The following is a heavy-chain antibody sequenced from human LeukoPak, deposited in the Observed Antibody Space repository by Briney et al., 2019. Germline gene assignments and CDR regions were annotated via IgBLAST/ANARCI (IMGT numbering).Heavy chain of an antibody. CDR1: GFTFSSYS. J-gene: IGHJ5*02. V-gene: IGHV3-48*01. Sequence: GGSLRLSCAASGFTFSSYSMNWVRQAPGKGLEWVSYISSSSSTIYYADSVKGRFTISRDNSKNTLYLQMNSLRAEDTAVYYCARAVSGSLPNWFDPWGQGTLVTVSS. CDR3: ARAVSGSLPNWFDP. D-gene: IGHD1-26*01. CDR2: ISSSSSTI.